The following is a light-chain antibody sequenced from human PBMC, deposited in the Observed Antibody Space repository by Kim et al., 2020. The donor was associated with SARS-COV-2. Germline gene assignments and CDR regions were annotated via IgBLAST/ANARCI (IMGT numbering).Light chain of an antibody. CDR2: GAS. CDR1: QSLDSSD. Sequence: VLTQSPGTLSLSPGERATLSCRASQSLDSSDLAWYQQIPGQAPRLLIHGASSRATGIPDRFSGRGSGTDFTLTISRLEPEDFAIYYCQQFGATFGGGTKVEI. J-gene: IGKJ4*01. V-gene: IGKV3-20*01. CDR3: QQFGAT.